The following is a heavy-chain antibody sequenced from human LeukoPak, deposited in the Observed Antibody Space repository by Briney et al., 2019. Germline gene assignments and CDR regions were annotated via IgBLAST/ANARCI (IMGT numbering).Heavy chain of an antibody. CDR1: GFTVSSNY. D-gene: IGHD6-13*01. J-gene: IGHJ4*02. Sequence: SGGSLRLSCAASGFTVSSNYMSWVRQAPGKGLEWVSVNYSGGSTYYADSVKGRFTISRDNSKNTLYLQMNSLRAEDTAVYYCARFLGGIAAAGTYQPGYYFDYWGQGTLVTVSS. CDR3: ARFLGGIAAAGTYQPGYYFDY. CDR2: NYSGGST. V-gene: IGHV3-53*01.